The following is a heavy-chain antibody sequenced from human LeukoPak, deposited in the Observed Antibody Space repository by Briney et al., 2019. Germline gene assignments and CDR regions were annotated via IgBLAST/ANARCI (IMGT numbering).Heavy chain of an antibody. Sequence: GGSLRLSCAASRFTFSCYEMNWLRQAPGKGLKGVTYISSSGSTKYYTDSVRVRFTISRDNSKNSLYLAKNTLRAEDTGVYYWEGSGYYDTSRYPYGYWGQGTLVTVSS. V-gene: IGHV3-48*03. J-gene: IGHJ4*02. D-gene: IGHD3-22*01. CDR1: RFTFSCYE. CDR3: EGSGYYDTSRYPYGY. CDR2: ISSSGSTK.